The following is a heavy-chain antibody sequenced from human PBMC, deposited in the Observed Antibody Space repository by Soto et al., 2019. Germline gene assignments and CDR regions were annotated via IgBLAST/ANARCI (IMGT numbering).Heavy chain of an antibody. J-gene: IGHJ4*02. CDR2: ISWNSGSI. CDR3: AKDRRYCSGGSCPLGPADY. D-gene: IGHD2-15*01. CDR1: GFTFDDYA. Sequence: DVQLVESGGGLVQPGRSLRLSCAASGFTFDDYAMHWVRQAPGKGLEWVSGISWNSGSIGYADSVKGRFTISRDNAKNSLYLQMNSLRAEDTALYYCAKDRRYCSGGSCPLGPADYWGQGTLVTVSS. V-gene: IGHV3-9*01.